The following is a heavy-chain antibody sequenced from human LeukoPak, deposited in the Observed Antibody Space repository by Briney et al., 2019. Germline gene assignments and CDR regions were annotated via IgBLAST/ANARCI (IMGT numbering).Heavy chain of an antibody. CDR3: ANTECSSMSCSRSLDS. V-gene: IGHV3-48*04. D-gene: IGHD2-2*01. CDR2: ISSSSRTI. CDR1: GFIFSNYG. J-gene: IGHJ4*02. Sequence: GGSLRLSCAASGFIFSNYGMNWVRQAPGKGLEWVSYISSSSRTIYYADSVKGRFTISRDNAKNSVYLQMNSLRAEDTAVYYCANTECSSMSCSRSLDSWGQGTLVTVSS.